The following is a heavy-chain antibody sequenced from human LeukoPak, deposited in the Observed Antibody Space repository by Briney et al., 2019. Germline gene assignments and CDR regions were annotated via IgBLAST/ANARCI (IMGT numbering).Heavy chain of an antibody. CDR1: GGSISSYY. Sequence: SETLSLTCSVSGGSISSYYWSWIRQPPGKGLEWIGYIYYSGSTNYNPSLKSRVTISVDTSKNQFSLKLSSVTTADTAVYYCARDLGYSYGYYFDYWGQGTLVTVSS. D-gene: IGHD5-18*01. J-gene: IGHJ4*02. CDR2: IYYSGST. V-gene: IGHV4-59*01. CDR3: ARDLGYSYGYYFDY.